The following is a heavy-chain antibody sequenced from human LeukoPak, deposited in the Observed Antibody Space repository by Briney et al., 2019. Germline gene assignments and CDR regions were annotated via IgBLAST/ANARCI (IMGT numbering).Heavy chain of an antibody. CDR1: GFSFSSYA. D-gene: IGHD6-19*01. CDR2: IPNDGSKT. J-gene: IGHJ4*02. V-gene: IGHV3-30-3*01. Sequence: GGSLRLSCAASGFSFSSYAMHWVRQAPGKGLEWVAAIPNDGSKTYYADSVKGRFTISRDNSKNTLYLQMNSLRAEDTAVYYCARETYSSGWYDYWGQGTLVTVSS. CDR3: ARETYSSGWYDY.